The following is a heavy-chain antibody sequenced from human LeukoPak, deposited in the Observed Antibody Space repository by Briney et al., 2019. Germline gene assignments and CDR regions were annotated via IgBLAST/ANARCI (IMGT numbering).Heavy chain of an antibody. CDR2: ISGRGSRT. D-gene: IGHD3-22*01. Sequence: GRSLRLSCAASRLTFAANAMSWVSREPGNLREWVSAISGRGSRTYYADSVKCRVTISRDNSKNTLYLQMNSLRAEDTAVYYCAKGLRYYYDGSGYYYFDYWGQGTLVTVSS. CDR1: RLTFAANA. J-gene: IGHJ4*02. V-gene: IGHV3-23*01. CDR3: AKGLRYYYDGSGYYYFDY.